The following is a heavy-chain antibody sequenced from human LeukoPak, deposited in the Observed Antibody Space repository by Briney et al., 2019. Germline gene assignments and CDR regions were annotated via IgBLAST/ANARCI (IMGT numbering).Heavy chain of an antibody. V-gene: IGHV1-2*02. J-gene: IGHJ6*03. CDR3: ARGVAGVYFYYYMDV. Sequence: ASVKVSCKASGYTFTGYYMHWVRQAPGQGLEWMGWINPNNGDTHYAQKFQGTVTMTRDTSISTAYMELSSLRSDDTAVYYCARGVAGVYFYYYMDVWGKGTTVTVSS. D-gene: IGHD1-14*01. CDR2: INPNNGDT. CDR1: GYTFTGYY.